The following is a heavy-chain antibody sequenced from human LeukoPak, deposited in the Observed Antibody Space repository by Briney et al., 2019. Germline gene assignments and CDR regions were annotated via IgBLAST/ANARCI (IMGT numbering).Heavy chain of an antibody. CDR2: ISGSGGST. J-gene: IGHJ4*02. D-gene: IGHD3-22*01. CDR3: AKAYYYDSSGYLDTFDY. Sequence: GGSLRLSCAASGFTFSSYAMSWVRQAPGKGLEWVSAISGSGGSTYYADSVKGRFTISRDNSKNTLYLQMNSLRAEDTAVYYCAKAYYYDSSGYLDTFDYWGQGTLVTVSS. V-gene: IGHV3-23*01. CDR1: GFTFSSYA.